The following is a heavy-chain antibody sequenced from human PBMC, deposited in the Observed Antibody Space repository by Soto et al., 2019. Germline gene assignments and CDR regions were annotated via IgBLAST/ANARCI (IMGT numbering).Heavy chain of an antibody. CDR1: GYTFTGYY. CDR2: INPNSGGT. Sequence: ASVKVSCKASGYTFTGYYMHWVRQAPGQGLEWMGWINPNSGGTNYAQKFQGRVTMTRDTSISTAYMELSRLRSDDTAVYYCARPRSRRDGYNSPHEAFDICGQGTMVTV. CDR3: ARPRSRRDGYNSPHEAFDI. D-gene: IGHD5-12*01. J-gene: IGHJ3*02. V-gene: IGHV1-2*02.